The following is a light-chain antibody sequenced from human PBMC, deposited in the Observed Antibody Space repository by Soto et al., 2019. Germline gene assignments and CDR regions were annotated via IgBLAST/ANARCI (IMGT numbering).Light chain of an antibody. CDR2: YAS. J-gene: IGKJ1*01. CDR3: EKYNRYSWT. CDR1: QTISSW. Sequence: DIQMAHSPSTLTASVRYRLTTTCPSSQTISSWCGWYQQKPGTAPKLLIYYASSLQIGVPSTLTRIVSRTEFTLTIRSMPVDDFATYYCEKYNRYSWTFGQGTKVDMK. V-gene: IGKV1-5*01.